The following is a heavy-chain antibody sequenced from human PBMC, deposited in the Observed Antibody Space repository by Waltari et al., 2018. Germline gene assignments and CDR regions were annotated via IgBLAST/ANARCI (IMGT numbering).Heavy chain of an antibody. CDR1: GGSISSYY. D-gene: IGHD3-3*01. Sequence: QVQLQESGPGLVKPSETLSLTCPVSGGSISSYYWSWIRQPPGKGLEWIGYIYYSGSTNYNPSLKSRVTISVDTSKNQFSLKLSSVTAADTAVYYCARGDYDFWSGLKPTYYFDYWGQGTLVTVSS. CDR2: IYYSGST. J-gene: IGHJ4*02. CDR3: ARGDYDFWSGLKPTYYFDY. V-gene: IGHV4-59*01.